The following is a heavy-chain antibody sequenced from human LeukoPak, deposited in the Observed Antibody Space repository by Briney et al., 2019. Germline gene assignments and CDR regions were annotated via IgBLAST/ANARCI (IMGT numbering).Heavy chain of an antibody. CDR3: ARQIVTMIVVVPFDY. CDR1: GGSISSSSYY. J-gene: IGHJ4*02. CDR2: IYYSGST. D-gene: IGHD3-22*01. Sequence: SETLSLTCTVSGGSISSSSYYWGWLRQPPGKGLEWIGSIYYSGSTYYNPSLKSRVTISVDTSKNQFSLKLSSVTAADTAVYYCARQIVTMIVVVPFDYWGQGTLVTVSS. V-gene: IGHV4-39*01.